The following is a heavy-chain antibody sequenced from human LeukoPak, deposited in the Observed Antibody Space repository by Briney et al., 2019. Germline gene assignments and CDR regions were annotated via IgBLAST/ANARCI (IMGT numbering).Heavy chain of an antibody. V-gene: IGHV3-21*01. CDR3: ARAPVIVMHDWYFDP. CDR2: ISYSSSYK. D-gene: IGHD3-22*01. Sequence: GGSLRLSCVVSGVTVRTTYISWVRQAPGKGLEWVSSISYSSSYKYYVDSVKGRFTISRDNAKKSLYLQMNSLRAEDTAIYYCARAPVIVMHDWYFDPWGRGTLVTVSS. J-gene: IGHJ2*01. CDR1: GVTVRTTY.